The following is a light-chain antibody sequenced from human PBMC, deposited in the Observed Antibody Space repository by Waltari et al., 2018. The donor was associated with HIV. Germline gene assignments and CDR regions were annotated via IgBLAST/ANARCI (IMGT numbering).Light chain of an antibody. CDR2: TND. CDR3: AAWDDSLNGPV. J-gene: IGLJ2*01. CDR1: SYNIGRNT. V-gene: IGLV1-44*01. Sequence: SGLTQAPSASGTPGQRVTIYCSGSSYNIGRNTVNWYQQFPGSAPRLLIYTNDQRPSRVPDRFSGSKSGTSASLAIRGLQSEDEADYYCAAWDDSLNGPVFGGGTKLTIL.